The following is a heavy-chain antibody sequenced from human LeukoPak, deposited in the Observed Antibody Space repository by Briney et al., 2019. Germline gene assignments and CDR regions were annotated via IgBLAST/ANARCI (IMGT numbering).Heavy chain of an antibody. CDR1: GGSISSYY. Sequence: SETLSLTCTVSGGSISSYYWSWIRQPPGKGLEWIGYIYNSGNTYYSPSLKSRVTISVDRSKNQLSLKLSSVTAADTAMYYCASGGYSYGFDYWGQGTLVTVSS. J-gene: IGHJ4*02. CDR2: IYNSGNT. CDR3: ASGGYSYGFDY. D-gene: IGHD5-18*01. V-gene: IGHV4-59*12.